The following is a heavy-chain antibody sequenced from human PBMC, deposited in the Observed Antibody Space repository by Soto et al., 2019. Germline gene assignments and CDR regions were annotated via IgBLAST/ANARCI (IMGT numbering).Heavy chain of an antibody. V-gene: IGHV4-31*11. J-gene: IGHJ4*02. D-gene: IGHD6-6*01. Sequence: LTCAVCGGSFSGYYWSWIRQHPGKGLEWIGYIYYSGSTYYNPSLKSRVTISVDTSKNQFSLKLSSVTAADTAVYYCARDQFSEYSRSSLFDYWGQGILVTVSS. CDR1: GGSFSGYY. CDR2: IYYSGST. CDR3: ARDQFSEYSRSSLFDY.